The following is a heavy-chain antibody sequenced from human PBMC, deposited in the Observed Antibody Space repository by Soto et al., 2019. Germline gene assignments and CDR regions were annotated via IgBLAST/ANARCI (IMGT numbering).Heavy chain of an antibody. Sequence: VQLLESGGGLVQPGGSLRLSCAASGFTFSSYAMSWVRQAPGKGLEWVSAIGGSGGSTYYADSVKGRFTISRDNSKNTLYLQMNSLRAEDTAVYYCANTVVVAATRFDYWGQGTLVTVSS. CDR2: IGGSGGST. CDR1: GFTFSSYA. J-gene: IGHJ4*02. CDR3: ANTVVVAATRFDY. D-gene: IGHD2-15*01. V-gene: IGHV3-23*01.